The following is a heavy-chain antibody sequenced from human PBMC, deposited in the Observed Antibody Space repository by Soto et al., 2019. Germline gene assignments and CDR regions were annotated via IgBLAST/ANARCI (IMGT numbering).Heavy chain of an antibody. CDR1: GGSVSSGSYY. D-gene: IGHD5-12*01. Sequence: SETLSLTCTVSGGSVSSGSYYWSWIRQAPGKGLEWIGYNYYSGSTNYNPSLKSRVTISVDTSKNQFSLKLSSVTAADTAVYYCARGSGYDSLYYYYYGMDVWAQGTTVTVSS. V-gene: IGHV4-61*01. CDR2: NYYSGST. CDR3: ARGSGYDSLYYYYYGMDV. J-gene: IGHJ6*02.